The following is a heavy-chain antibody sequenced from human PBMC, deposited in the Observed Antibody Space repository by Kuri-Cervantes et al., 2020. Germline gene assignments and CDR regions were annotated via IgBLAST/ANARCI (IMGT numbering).Heavy chain of an antibody. CDR3: AKEGQLVRGGYYYYYYGMDV. CDR2: IGTAGDT. D-gene: IGHD6-6*01. V-gene: IGHV3-13*01. CDR1: GFTFSSYD. J-gene: IGHJ6*02. Sequence: GESLKISCAASGFTFSSYDMHWVRQATGKGLEWVSAIGTAGDTYYADSVKGRFTISRDNSKNTLYLQMNSLRAEDTAVYYCAKEGQLVRGGYYYYYYGMDVWGQGTTVTVSS.